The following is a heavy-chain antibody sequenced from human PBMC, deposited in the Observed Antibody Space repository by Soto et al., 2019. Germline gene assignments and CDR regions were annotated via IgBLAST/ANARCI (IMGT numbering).Heavy chain of an antibody. CDR3: VRVMQLWRIDS. Sequence: EVQLVESGGGLVQPGESLRLSCAASGLTFRSYWMHWVRQAPGKGLVWVSRVNTDGSVAMYVDSVKGRFTISKDNAKNTLYLHMNSRRAEDTAVYSCVRVMQLWRIDSLGQGALVTVSS. D-gene: IGHD3-16*01. J-gene: IGHJ4*02. CDR1: GLTFRSYW. V-gene: IGHV3-74*03. CDR2: VNTDGSVA.